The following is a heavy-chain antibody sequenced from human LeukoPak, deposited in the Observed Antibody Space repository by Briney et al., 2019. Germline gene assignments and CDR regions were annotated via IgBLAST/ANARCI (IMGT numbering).Heavy chain of an antibody. CDR3: AKLAYSDNWFDP. CDR1: GFTFSSYG. V-gene: IGHV3-30*18. CDR2: ISNDGSNK. Sequence: GGSLRLSCAAYGFTFSSYGMHWVRQAPGKGLEWVAVISNDGSNKYYADSVRGRFTISRDNSKNTLYLQMNSLRIEDTAVYYCAKLAYSDNWFDPWGQGTLVTVSS. D-gene: IGHD2-21*01. J-gene: IGHJ5*02.